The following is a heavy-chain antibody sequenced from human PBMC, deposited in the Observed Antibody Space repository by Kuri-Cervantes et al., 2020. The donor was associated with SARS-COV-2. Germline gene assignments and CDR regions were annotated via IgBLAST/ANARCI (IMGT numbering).Heavy chain of an antibody. J-gene: IGHJ4*02. Sequence: SGPTLVQPPEPLTLTCTVSGFSLRNARMGVSWIRQPPGKALEWLAHIFSNDEKSYSTSLKSRLTISKDTSKSQVVLTMTNMDPVDTATYYCAWTYDFWSGSYYFDYWGQGTLVTVSS. D-gene: IGHD3-3*01. CDR1: GFSLRNARMG. CDR3: AWTYDFWSGSYYFDY. CDR2: IFSNDEK. V-gene: IGHV2-26*04.